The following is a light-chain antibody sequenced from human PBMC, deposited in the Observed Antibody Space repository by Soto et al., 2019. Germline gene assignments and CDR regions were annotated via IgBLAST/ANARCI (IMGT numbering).Light chain of an antibody. V-gene: IGKV1-39*01. CDR1: QPIIRY. Sequence: DLQMTQSPSSLSASVGDRVTITCRASQPIIRYLNWYQQRPGRAPKLLIYAASSLQTGVPSRFSGSGSGTDFTLTINGLQPEDFATYFCQQSYTFPTFGQGTKLDI. CDR2: AAS. J-gene: IGKJ2*01. CDR3: QQSYTFPT.